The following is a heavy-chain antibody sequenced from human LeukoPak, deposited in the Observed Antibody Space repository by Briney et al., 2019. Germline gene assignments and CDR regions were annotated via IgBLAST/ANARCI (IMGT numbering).Heavy chain of an antibody. Sequence: SETLSLTCTVSGGSISSSNYYWGWIRQPPGKGLEWIGTIYYSGSTYYNPSLKSRITISVDTSKNQFSLKLSSVTAADTAVYYCASRNWNFWDPRFDYWGQGTLVTVSS. CDR2: IYYSGST. V-gene: IGHV4-39*07. CDR1: GGSISSSNYY. J-gene: IGHJ4*02. D-gene: IGHD1-7*01. CDR3: ASRNWNFWDPRFDY.